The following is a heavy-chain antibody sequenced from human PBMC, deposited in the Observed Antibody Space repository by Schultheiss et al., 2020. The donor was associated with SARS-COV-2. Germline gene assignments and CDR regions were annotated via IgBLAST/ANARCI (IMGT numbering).Heavy chain of an antibody. V-gene: IGHV3-23*01. CDR2: ISGSGGST. J-gene: IGHJ5*02. D-gene: IGHD2-2*02. Sequence: GGSLRLSCAASGFTVSSNYMSWIRQAPGKGLEWVSAISGSGGSTYYADSVKGRFTISRDNSKNTLYLQMNSLRAEDTAVYYCAKGRIVVVPAAIGGYNWFDPWGQGTLVTVSS. CDR3: AKGRIVVVPAAIGGYNWFDP. CDR1: GFTVSSNY.